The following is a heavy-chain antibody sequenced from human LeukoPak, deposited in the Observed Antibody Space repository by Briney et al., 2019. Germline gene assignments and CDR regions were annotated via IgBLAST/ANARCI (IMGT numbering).Heavy chain of an antibody. CDR1: GYTFTSYG. J-gene: IGHJ5*02. CDR3: ARADSGSYWGGFDP. CDR2: ISAYNGNT. D-gene: IGHD1-26*01. Sequence: ASVKVSCKASGYTFTSYGISWVRQAPGQGLEWMGWISAYNGNTNYAQKLQGRVTMTTDTSTSTAYMELRSLRPDDTAVYYCARADSGSYWGGFDPWGQGTLVTVSS. V-gene: IGHV1-18*01.